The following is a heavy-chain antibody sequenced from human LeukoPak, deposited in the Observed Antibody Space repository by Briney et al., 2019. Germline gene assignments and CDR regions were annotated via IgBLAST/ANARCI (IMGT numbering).Heavy chain of an antibody. CDR2: ISGSGGST. V-gene: IGHV3-23*01. CDR1: GFTFSSYA. Sequence: PGGSLRLSCSASGFTFSSYAMSWVRQAPGKGLEWVSAISGSGGSTYYADSVKGRFTISRDNSKNTLYRQMNSLRAEDTAVYYCAKRGHDYGDPYFDYWGQGTLVTVSS. D-gene: IGHD4-17*01. J-gene: IGHJ4*02. CDR3: AKRGHDYGDPYFDY.